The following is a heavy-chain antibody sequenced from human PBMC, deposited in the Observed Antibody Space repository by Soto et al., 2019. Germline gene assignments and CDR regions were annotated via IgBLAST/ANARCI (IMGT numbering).Heavy chain of an antibody. V-gene: IGHV1-69*13. Sequence: SVKVSCKASGGTFSSYAISWVRQAPGQGLEWMGGIIPIFGTANYAQKFQGRVTITADESTSTAYMELSSLRSEDAAVYYCASTYYYDSSGPPYYFDYWGQGXLVTVSS. CDR3: ASTYYYDSSGPPYYFDY. J-gene: IGHJ4*02. D-gene: IGHD3-22*01. CDR2: IIPIFGTA. CDR1: GGTFSSYA.